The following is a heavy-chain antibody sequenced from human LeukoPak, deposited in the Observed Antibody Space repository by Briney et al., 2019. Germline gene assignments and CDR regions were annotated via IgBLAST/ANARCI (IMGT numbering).Heavy chain of an antibody. V-gene: IGHV4-59*08. CDR1: GGSISSYY. Sequence: PSETLSLTCTVSGGSISSYYRSWIRQPPGKGLEWIGYIYYSGSTNYNPSLKSRATISVDTSKNQFSLKLSSVTAADTAVYYCARHSALWFGESSFDYWGQGTLVTVSS. CDR2: IYYSGST. D-gene: IGHD3-10*01. J-gene: IGHJ4*02. CDR3: ARHSALWFGESSFDY.